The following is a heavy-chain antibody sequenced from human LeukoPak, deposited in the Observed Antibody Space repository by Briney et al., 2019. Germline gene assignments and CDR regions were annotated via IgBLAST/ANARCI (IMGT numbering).Heavy chain of an antibody. V-gene: IGHV4-30-2*01. CDR1: GGSISSGGYS. CDR2: IYHSGST. J-gene: IGHJ5*02. Sequence: SETLSLTCAVSGGSISSGGYSWSWIRQPPGKGLEWIGYIYHSGSTYYNPSLKSRVTISVDRSKNQFSLKLSSVTAADTAVYYCARAPGLSIAAAGSGWFDPWGQGTLVTVSS. CDR3: ARAPGLSIAAAGSGWFDP. D-gene: IGHD6-13*01.